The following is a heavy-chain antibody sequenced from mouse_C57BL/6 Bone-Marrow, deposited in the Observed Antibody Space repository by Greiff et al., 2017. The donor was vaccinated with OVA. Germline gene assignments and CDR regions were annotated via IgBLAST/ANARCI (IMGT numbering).Heavy chain of an antibody. V-gene: IGHV1-80*01. CDR2: IYPGDGDT. CDR3: ASSRPYWYCDV. J-gene: IGHJ1*03. Sequence: VKLMESGAELVKPGASVKISCTASGYAFSSYWLNWVKQRPGKGLEWIGQIYPGDGDTNYNGKFKGKATLTADKSSSTAYMQLSSLTSEDSAVDFYASSRPYWYCDVWGTGTTVTVSA. CDR1: GYAFSSYW.